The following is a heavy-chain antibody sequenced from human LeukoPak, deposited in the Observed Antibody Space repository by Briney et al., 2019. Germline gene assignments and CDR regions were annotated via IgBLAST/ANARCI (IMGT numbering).Heavy chain of an antibody. Sequence: ASVNVSCKASVYTFTSYAMNWVGQAPGQGLEWVGWINTNTGNPTYPQGFTGRFVFSLDTSVSTAYLQISSLKAEDTAVYYCARDGPGDYDFWSGYQTEGAAYYYYYYMDVWGKGTTVTVS. J-gene: IGHJ6*03. CDR1: VYTFTSYA. CDR3: ARDGPGDYDFWSGYQTEGAAYYYYYYMDV. V-gene: IGHV7-4-1*02. D-gene: IGHD3-3*01. CDR2: INTNTGNP.